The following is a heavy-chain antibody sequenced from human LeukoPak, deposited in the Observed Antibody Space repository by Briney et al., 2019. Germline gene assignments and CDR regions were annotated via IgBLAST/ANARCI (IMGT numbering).Heavy chain of an antibody. J-gene: IGHJ6*02. D-gene: IGHD2-2*02. CDR1: GFTVSSNY. CDR2: IYSGGST. CDR3: ARDSSYCSSTSCYTLYYGMDV. Sequence: GGSLRLSCAASGFTVSSNYMSWVRKAPGTGLEWVSVIYSGGSTYYADSVKGRFTISRDNSKNTLYLQMNSLRAEDTAVYYCARDSSYCSSTSCYTLYYGMDVWGQGTTVTVSS. V-gene: IGHV3-53*01.